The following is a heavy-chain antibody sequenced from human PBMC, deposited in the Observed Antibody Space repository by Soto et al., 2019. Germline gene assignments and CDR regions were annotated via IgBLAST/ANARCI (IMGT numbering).Heavy chain of an antibody. V-gene: IGHV3-33*01. CDR3: ARDRGTYDFWSGYSYFDY. Sequence: QVQLVESGGGVVQPGRSLRLSCAASGFTFSSYGMHWVRQAPGKGLEWVAVIWYDGSNKYYADSVKGRFTISRDNSKNTLYLQMNSLRAEDTAVYYCARDRGTYDFWSGYSYFDYWGQGTLVTVSS. CDR2: IWYDGSNK. J-gene: IGHJ4*02. CDR1: GFTFSSYG. D-gene: IGHD3-3*01.